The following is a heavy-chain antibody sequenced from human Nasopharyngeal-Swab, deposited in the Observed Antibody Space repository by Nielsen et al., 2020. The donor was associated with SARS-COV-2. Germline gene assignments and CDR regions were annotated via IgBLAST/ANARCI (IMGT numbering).Heavy chain of an antibody. V-gene: IGHV3-30*18. CDR1: GFTFSSSG. Sequence: GESLKISCAASGFTFSSSGMDWVRQAPGKGLEWVAVISYDGSNEYYGDSVKGRFTISRDNSKKTLYLQMNSLRVDDTAVYYCAKDVHGDYGGIDYWGQGILVTVSS. D-gene: IGHD4-17*01. J-gene: IGHJ4*02. CDR2: ISYDGSNE. CDR3: AKDVHGDYGGIDY.